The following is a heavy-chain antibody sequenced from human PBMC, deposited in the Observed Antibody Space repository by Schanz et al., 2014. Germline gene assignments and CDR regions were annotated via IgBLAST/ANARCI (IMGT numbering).Heavy chain of an antibody. CDR2: INTNTGNP. J-gene: IGHJ4*02. CDR1: GYTFTRYY. V-gene: IGHV7-4-1*02. CDR3: ARRGIRGVFSSFDY. D-gene: IGHD3-10*01. Sequence: QVQLVQSGAEVKKPGASVKVSCKASGYTFTRYYIHRVRQAPGQGLEWMGWINTNTGNPTYAQAFTGRFLFSLDTSVNTAYLQISSLEADDTAVYYCARRGIRGVFSSFDYWGLGTLVTVSS.